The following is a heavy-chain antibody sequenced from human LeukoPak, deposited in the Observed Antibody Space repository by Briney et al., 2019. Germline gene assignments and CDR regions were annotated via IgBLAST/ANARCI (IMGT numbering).Heavy chain of an antibody. V-gene: IGHV1-18*01. J-gene: IGHJ4*02. D-gene: IGHD5/OR15-5a*01. Sequence: AXVKASCKASGGTFSSYTISWVRQAPGQGVEWMGWVSAHADDTNYVQKFRGRITMTTDTSTSTAYVELRSLRSHDTAVYYCARDCIGCLGFDYWGQGTLVTVSS. CDR2: VSAHADDT. CDR1: GGTFSSYT. CDR3: ARDCIGCLGFDY.